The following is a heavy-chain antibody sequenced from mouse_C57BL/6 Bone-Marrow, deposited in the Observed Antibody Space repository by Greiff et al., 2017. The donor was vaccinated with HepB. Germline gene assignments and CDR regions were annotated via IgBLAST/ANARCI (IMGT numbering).Heavy chain of an antibody. V-gene: IGHV1-81*01. CDR3: ARSVTVSLYYYAMDY. CDR1: GYTFTSYG. J-gene: IGHJ4*01. CDR2: IYPRSGNT. Sequence: VQLQESGAELARPGASVKLSCKASGYTFTSYGISWVKQRTGQGLEWIGEIYPRSGNTYYNEKFKGKATLTADKSSSTAYMELRSLTSEDSAVYFCARSVTVSLYYYAMDYWGQGTSVTVSS. D-gene: IGHD2-1*01.